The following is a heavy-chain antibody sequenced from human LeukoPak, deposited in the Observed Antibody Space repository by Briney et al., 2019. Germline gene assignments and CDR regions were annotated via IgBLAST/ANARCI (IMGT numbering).Heavy chain of an antibody. CDR3: ARDEWRSYDYQASD. J-gene: IGHJ4*02. D-gene: IGHD5-12*01. Sequence: GASVKVSCKASGYTFTGYYMHWVRQAPGQGLEWMGWINPNSGGTNYAQKFQGRVTMTRDTSISTAYMELSRLRSDDTAVYYCARDEWRSYDYQASDWGQGTLVTVSS. CDR1: GYTFTGYY. CDR2: INPNSGGT. V-gene: IGHV1-2*02.